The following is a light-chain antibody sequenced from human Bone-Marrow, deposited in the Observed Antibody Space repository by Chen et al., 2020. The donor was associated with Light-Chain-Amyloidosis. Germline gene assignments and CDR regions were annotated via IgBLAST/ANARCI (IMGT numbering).Light chain of an antibody. CDR1: SSDVGGYNY. Sequence: QSALTQPASVSGSPGQSIPISCPGTSSDVGGYNYVSWYQQHPGKAPKLMIYDVSNRPSGVSNRFSGSKSGNTASLTISGLQAEDEADYYCSSYTSSSTLAVFGGGTKLTVL. CDR2: DVS. V-gene: IGLV2-14*01. J-gene: IGLJ2*01. CDR3: SSYTSSSTLAV.